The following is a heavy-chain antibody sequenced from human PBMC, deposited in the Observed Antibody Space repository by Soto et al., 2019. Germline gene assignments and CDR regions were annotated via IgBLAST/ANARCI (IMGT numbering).Heavy chain of an antibody. CDR1: GGSISSSSYY. CDR3: ARPGSPGYDAFDI. J-gene: IGHJ3*02. CDR2: IYYSGST. Sequence: SETLSLTCTVSGGSISSSSYYWGWIRQPPGKGLEWIGSIYYSGSTYYNPSLKSRVTISVDTSKNQFSLKLSSVTAADTAVYYCARPGSPGYDAFDIWGQGTMVTVSS. D-gene: IGHD3-22*01. V-gene: IGHV4-39*01.